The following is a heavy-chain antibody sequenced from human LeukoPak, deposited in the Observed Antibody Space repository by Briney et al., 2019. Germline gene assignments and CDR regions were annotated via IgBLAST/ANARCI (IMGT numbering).Heavy chain of an antibody. CDR1: GFTFSSYG. D-gene: IGHD6-19*01. V-gene: IGHV3-23*01. J-gene: IGHJ6*03. Sequence: GVLRLSCAASGFTFSSYGMSWVRQAPGKGLEWVSAISGSGGSTYYADSVKGRFTISRDNSKNTLYLQMNSLRAEDTAVYYCAKDPGYSSGWYYYYYHMDVWGKGTTVTISS. CDR3: AKDPGYSSGWYYYYYHMDV. CDR2: ISGSGGST.